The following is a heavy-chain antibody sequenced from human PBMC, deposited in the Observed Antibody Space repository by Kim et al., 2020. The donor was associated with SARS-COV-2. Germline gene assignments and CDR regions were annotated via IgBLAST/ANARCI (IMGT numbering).Heavy chain of an antibody. V-gene: IGHV3-23*01. CDR3: AKGGYSYGCGWFDP. Sequence: ANCGRGQFTIYRDNSKTKLYLQMHSLRAEDTAVYYCAKGGYSYGCGWFDPWGQGTLVTVSS. D-gene: IGHD5-18*01. J-gene: IGHJ5*02.